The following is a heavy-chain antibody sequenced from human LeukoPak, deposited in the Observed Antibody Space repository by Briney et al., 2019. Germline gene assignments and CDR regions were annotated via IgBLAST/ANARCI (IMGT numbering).Heavy chain of an antibody. CDR2: INPNSGGT. Sequence: ASVKVSCKASGYTFTGYFIHWVRQSPGQGLAWMGWINPNSGGTNYAQKFQGRVTMTRDTSINTAYMELSRLTSDDTAVYFCARGYRDSVGPCLDSWGQGTLVTVSS. V-gene: IGHV1-2*02. CDR1: GYTFTGYF. J-gene: IGHJ5*01. D-gene: IGHD2-15*01. CDR3: ARGYRDSVGPCLDS.